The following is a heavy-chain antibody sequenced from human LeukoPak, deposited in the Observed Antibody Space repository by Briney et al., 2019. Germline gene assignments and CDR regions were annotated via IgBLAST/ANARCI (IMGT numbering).Heavy chain of an antibody. V-gene: IGHV4-30-4*08. CDR3: ARGSRVGYFDWLLSDWFDP. CDR2: IYYSGST. CDR1: GGSISSGGYY. J-gene: IGHJ5*02. Sequence: SETLSLTCTVSGGSISSGGYYWSWIRQHPGKGLEWIGYIYYSGSTYYNPSLKSRVTISVDTSKNQFSLKLSSVTAADTAVYYCARGSRVGYFDWLLSDWFDPWGQGTLVTVSS. D-gene: IGHD3-9*01.